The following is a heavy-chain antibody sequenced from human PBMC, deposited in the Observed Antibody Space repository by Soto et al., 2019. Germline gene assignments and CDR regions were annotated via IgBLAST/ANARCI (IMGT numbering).Heavy chain of an antibody. Sequence: PGGSLRLSCAASGFTFSSYAMSWVRQAPGKGLEWVSAISGSGGSTYYADSVKGRFTISRDNSKNTLYLQMNSLRAEDTAVYYCVKDHYYDSSGYPDYWGQGTLVTVSS. J-gene: IGHJ4*02. CDR3: VKDHYYDSSGYPDY. V-gene: IGHV3-23*01. CDR2: ISGSGGST. CDR1: GFTFSSYA. D-gene: IGHD3-22*01.